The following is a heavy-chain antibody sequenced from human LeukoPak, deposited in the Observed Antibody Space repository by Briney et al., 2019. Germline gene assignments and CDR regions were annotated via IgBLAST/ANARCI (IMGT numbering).Heavy chain of an antibody. J-gene: IGHJ4*02. V-gene: IGHV3-23*01. D-gene: IGHD3-22*01. CDR3: VKGGFTYYDD. CDR2: INTGDIT. Sequence: PGGSLRLSCAASGFTFDYSAMTWVRQALEKGLEWVSPINTGDITFYENAVKGRFTISRDNSKNAMFLQMNSLRAEDTAIYYCVKGGFTYYDDWGQGTLVTVPS. CDR1: GFTFDYSA.